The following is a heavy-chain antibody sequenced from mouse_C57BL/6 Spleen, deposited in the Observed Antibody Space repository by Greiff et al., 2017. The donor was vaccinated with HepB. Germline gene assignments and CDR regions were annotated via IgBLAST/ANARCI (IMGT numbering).Heavy chain of an antibody. CDR1: GFTFSDYG. D-gene: IGHD2-3*01. CDR3: ARDGYYASAWFAY. Sequence: EVQGVESGGGLVKPGGSLKLSCAASGFTFSDYGMHWVRQAPEKGLEWVAYISSGSSTIYYADTVKGRFTISRDNAKNTLFLQMTSLSSEHTAMYYCARDGYYASAWFAYWGKGTLVNVAA. V-gene: IGHV5-17*01. J-gene: IGHJ3*01. CDR2: ISSGSSTI.